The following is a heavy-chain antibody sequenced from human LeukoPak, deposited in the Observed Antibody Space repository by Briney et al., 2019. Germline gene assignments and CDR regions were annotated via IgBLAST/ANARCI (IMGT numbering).Heavy chain of an antibody. V-gene: IGHV4-4*02. CDR1: GGSISSSNW. CDR3: ARDQSIAAAGTNAFDI. CDR2: IYHSGST. D-gene: IGHD6-13*01. Sequence: SETLSLTCAVSGGSISSSNWWSWVRQPPGKGLEWIGEIYHSGSTNYNPSLKSRVTISVDTSKNQFSLKLSSVTAADTAVYYCARDQSIAAAGTNAFDIWGQGTMVTVSS. J-gene: IGHJ3*02.